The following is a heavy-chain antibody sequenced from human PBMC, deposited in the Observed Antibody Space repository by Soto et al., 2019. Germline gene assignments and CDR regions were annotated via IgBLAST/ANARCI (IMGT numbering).Heavy chain of an antibody. Sequence: EVQMLESGGGLVQPGESLRLSCAASGFTFSSYAMSWVRQAPGKGLKWVSTISGSGGSTYYAESVKGRFTISRDNSKNTLYLQMSSLRAEDTAVYYCAKDRAEWGSYDYWGRGILVTVSS. J-gene: IGHJ4*02. CDR1: GFTFSSYA. D-gene: IGHD7-27*01. V-gene: IGHV3-23*01. CDR3: AKDRAEWGSYDY. CDR2: ISGSGGST.